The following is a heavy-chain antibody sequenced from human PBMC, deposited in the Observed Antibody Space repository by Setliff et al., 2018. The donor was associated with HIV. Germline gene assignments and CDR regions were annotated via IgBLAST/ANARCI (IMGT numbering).Heavy chain of an antibody. CDR3: ARHFGYNPGWFDS. Sequence: PGESLKISCKGSGLSFTSYWISWVRQMPGKGLEWMGRIDPADSYTHYSPSFQGHITISIDKSISSASLHWSSLRTSDTAIYYCARHFGYNPGWFDSWGQGTLVTVTS. J-gene: IGHJ5*01. CDR1: GLSFTSYW. V-gene: IGHV5-10-1*01. D-gene: IGHD3-10*01. CDR2: IDPADSYT.